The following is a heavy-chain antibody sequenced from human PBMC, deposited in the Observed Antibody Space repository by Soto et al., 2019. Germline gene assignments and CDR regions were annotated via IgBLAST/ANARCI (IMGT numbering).Heavy chain of an antibody. D-gene: IGHD2-2*01. V-gene: IGHV1-69*13. CDR2: IIPIFGTA. CDR3: ARVWPIVVVPAATYNWFDP. Sequence: RASVKVSCKASGGTFSSYAISWVRQAPGQGLEWMGGIIPIFGTANYAQKFQGRVTITADESTSTAYMELSSLRSEDTAVYYCARVWPIVVVPAATYNWFDPWGQGTLVTVSS. J-gene: IGHJ5*02. CDR1: GGTFSSYA.